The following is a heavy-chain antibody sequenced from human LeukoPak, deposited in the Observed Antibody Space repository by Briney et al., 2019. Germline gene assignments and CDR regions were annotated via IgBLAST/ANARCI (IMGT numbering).Heavy chain of an antibody. CDR2: INDSGGSA. CDR1: GFTFSNYA. J-gene: IGHJ4*02. D-gene: IGHD5-18*01. Sequence: GGSLRLSCAASGFTFSNYALSWVRQAPGKGLEWVSAINDSGGSAYYADSVKGRFTISRDNSKNTLFLQMSSLRVEDTGVYYCAKDLGYSYGYIDYWGRGTLVTVSS. CDR3: AKDLGYSYGYIDY. V-gene: IGHV3-23*01.